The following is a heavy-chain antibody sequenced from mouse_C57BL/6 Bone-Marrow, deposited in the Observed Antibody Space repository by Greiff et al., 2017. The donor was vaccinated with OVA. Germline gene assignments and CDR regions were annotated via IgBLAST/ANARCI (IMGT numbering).Heavy chain of an antibody. CDR3: ARDPGPTPDYYAMDY. CDR2: ISYDGSN. Sequence: EVQLQESGPGLVNPSQSLSLTCSVPGYSITSGYYWNWIRQFPGNKLEWMGYISYDGSNNYNQSLKNRISITRDTSKNQFCLKLNSVTTEDTATYYCARDPGPTPDYYAMDYWGQGTSVTVSS. CDR1: GYSITSGYY. J-gene: IGHJ4*01. D-gene: IGHD1-1*01. V-gene: IGHV3-6*01.